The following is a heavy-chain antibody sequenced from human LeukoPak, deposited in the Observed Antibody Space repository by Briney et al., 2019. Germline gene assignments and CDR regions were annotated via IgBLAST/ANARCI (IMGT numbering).Heavy chain of an antibody. V-gene: IGHV1-69*13. D-gene: IGHD3-3*01. CDR2: IIPIFGTA. Sequence: SVKVSCKASGGTFSSYAFSWVRQAPGQGLEWMGGIIPIFGTANYAQKFQGRVTITADESTSTAYMELSSLRSEDTAVYYCARGRFLEWLLYYYGMDVWGQGTTVTVSS. CDR3: ARGRFLEWLLYYYGMDV. J-gene: IGHJ6*02. CDR1: GGTFSSYA.